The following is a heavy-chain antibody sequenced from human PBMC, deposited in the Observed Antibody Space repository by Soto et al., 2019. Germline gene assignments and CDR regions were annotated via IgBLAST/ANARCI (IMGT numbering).Heavy chain of an antibody. CDR3: ARSSGLGIDF. V-gene: IGHV3-33*01. CDR1: GFSFNPHA. D-gene: IGHD6-19*01. J-gene: IGHJ4*02. CDR2: IWFDGSKK. Sequence: QVQLVESGGGVAQPGTSLRLSCAASGFSFNPHAMHWIRQTPAKGLEWVAVIWFDGSKKNYEDSVTGRFTISRDNSRSALYLEMDSLRVEDTGVYYCARSSGLGIDFWGQGTLVTVSS.